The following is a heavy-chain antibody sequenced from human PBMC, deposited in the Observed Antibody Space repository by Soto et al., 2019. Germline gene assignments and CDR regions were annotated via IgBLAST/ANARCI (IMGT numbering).Heavy chain of an antibody. V-gene: IGHV3-48*02. CDR2: ISSSSSTI. Sequence: GGSLRLSCAASGFTFSSYSMNWVRQAPGKGLEWVSYISSSSSTIYYADSVKGRFTISRDNAKNSLYLQMNSLRDEDTAVHYCARDLDFWSGYPPPGYWGQGTLVTVSS. J-gene: IGHJ4*02. CDR3: ARDLDFWSGYPPPGY. D-gene: IGHD3-3*01. CDR1: GFTFSSYS.